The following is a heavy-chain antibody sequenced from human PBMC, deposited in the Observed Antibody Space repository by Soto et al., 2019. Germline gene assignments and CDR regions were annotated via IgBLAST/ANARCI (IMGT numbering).Heavy chain of an antibody. CDR3: ARDRGYDYIWGSYRYDY. J-gene: IGHJ4*02. D-gene: IGHD3-16*02. CDR2: IYYSGST. CDR1: GGSISSYY. V-gene: IGHV4-59*01. Sequence: SETLSLTCTVSGGSISSYYWSWIRQPPGKGLEWIGYIYYSGSTNYNPSLKSRVTISVDTSKNQFSLKLSSVTAADTAVYYCARDRGYDYIWGSYRYDYWGQGTLVTVSS.